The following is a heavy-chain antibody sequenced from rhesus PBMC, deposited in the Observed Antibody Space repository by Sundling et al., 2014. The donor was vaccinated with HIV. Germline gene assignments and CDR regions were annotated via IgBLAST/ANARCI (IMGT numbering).Heavy chain of an antibody. D-gene: IGHD1-1*01. Sequence: QVQLVQSGAEVKKPGASVKVSCKASGFSFGSYVISWVRQAPGQGLEWMGGIAPLVGVTNYAQKFQGRVTITADTSRSTVYMELTSLRYEDTAVYYCARGGPGTMGLDSWGQGVVVTVST. CDR2: IAPLVGVT. J-gene: IGHJ6*01. V-gene: IGHV1-198*02. CDR1: GFSFGSYV. CDR3: ARGGPGTMGLDS.